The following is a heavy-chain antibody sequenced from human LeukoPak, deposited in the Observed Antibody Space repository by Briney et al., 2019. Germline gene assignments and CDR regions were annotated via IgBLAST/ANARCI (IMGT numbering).Heavy chain of an antibody. J-gene: IGHJ3*02. CDR2: IIPIFGTA. D-gene: IGHD2-2*01. CDR3: ARTDCSSTSCYEAGQGAFDI. Sequence: SVKVSFKASGGTFSSYAISWVRQAPGQGLEWMGGIIPIFGTANYAQKFQGRVTITADESTSTAYMELSSLRSEDTAVYYCARTDCSSTSCYEAGQGAFDIWGQGTMVTVSS. CDR1: GGTFSSYA. V-gene: IGHV1-69*13.